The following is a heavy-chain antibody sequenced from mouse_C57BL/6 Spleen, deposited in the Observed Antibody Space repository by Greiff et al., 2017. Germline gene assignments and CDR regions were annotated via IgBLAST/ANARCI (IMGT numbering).Heavy chain of an antibody. CDR3: ARSYDYGSSPPYARDY. D-gene: IGHD1-1*01. CDR1: GYTFTSYW. J-gene: IGHJ4*01. CDR2: IYPGSGST. V-gene: IGHV1-55*01. Sequence: QVQLQQPGAELVKPGASVKMSCKASGYTFTSYWITWVKQRPGQGLAWIGDIYPGSGSTNYNEKFTSKATLTVDTSSSTAYMQLSSLTSEDAAVYYCARSYDYGSSPPYARDYWGQGTSVTVSS.